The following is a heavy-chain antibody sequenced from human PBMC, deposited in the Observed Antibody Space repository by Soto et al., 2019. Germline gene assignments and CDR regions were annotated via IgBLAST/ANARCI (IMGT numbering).Heavy chain of an antibody. CDR3: ARGGVDYYDSNGYYFYPYYFDT. D-gene: IGHD3-22*01. J-gene: IGHJ4*02. Sequence: PSGTLALTCTVSGGSFSPNYWAWVGQRPGKGLEWIGYIYYGGTTSYNPSLKSRVTITLETSKSQFSLKLSSVTAADTAVYYCARGGVDYYDSNGYYFYPYYFDTLCQGTLLTVSS. V-gene: IGHV4-59*12. CDR2: IYYGGTT. CDR1: GGSFSPNY.